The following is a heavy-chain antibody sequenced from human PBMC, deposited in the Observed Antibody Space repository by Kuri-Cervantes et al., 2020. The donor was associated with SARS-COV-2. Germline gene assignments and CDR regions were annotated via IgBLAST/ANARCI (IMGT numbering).Heavy chain of an antibody. D-gene: IGHD3-3*01. CDR3: ARDGRVYYDFWSGYPPEVHYYYMDV. J-gene: IGHJ6*03. CDR1: GYTFTGYY. V-gene: IGHV1-2*02. CDR2: INPNSGGT. Sequence: ASVKVSCKASGYTFTGYYMHWVRQAPGQGLEWMGWINPNSGGTNYAQKFQGRVTMTRDTSISTAYMELSRLRSEDTAVYYCARDGRVYYDFWSGYPPEVHYYYMDVWGKGTTVTVSS.